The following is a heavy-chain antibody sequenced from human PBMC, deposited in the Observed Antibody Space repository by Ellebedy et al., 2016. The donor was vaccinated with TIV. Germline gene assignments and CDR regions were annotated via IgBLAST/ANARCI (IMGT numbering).Heavy chain of an antibody. CDR1: GYTFTSYD. J-gene: IGHJ5*02. CDR2: MNPNSGNT. CDR3: ARGQYYYDSSGYYSGQLTTLRDNWFDP. D-gene: IGHD3-22*01. V-gene: IGHV1-8*01. Sequence: ASVKVSCXASGYTFTSYDINWVRQATGQGLEWMGWMNPNSGNTGYAQKFQGRVTMTRNTSISTAYMELSSLRSEDTAVYYCARGQYYYDSSGYYSGQLTTLRDNWFDPWGQGTLVTVSS.